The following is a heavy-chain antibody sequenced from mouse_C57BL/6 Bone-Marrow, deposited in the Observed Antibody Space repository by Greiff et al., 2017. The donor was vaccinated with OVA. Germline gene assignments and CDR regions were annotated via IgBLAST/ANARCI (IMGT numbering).Heavy chain of an antibody. V-gene: IGHV5-16*01. J-gene: IGHJ2*01. CDR2: INYDGSST. D-gene: IGHD3-3*01. CDR3: ARGLGQYYFDY. CDR1: GFTFSDYY. Sequence: EVQRVESEGGLVQPGSSMKLSCTASGFTFSDYYMAWVRQVPEKGLEWVANINYDGSSTYYLDSLKSRFIISRDNAKNILYLQMSSLKSEDTATYYCARGLGQYYFDYWGQGTTLTVSS.